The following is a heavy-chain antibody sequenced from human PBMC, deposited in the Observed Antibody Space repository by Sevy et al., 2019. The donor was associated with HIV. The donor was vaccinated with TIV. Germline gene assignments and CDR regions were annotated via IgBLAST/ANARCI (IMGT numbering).Heavy chain of an antibody. CDR3: ARVGGRRWLDY. Sequence: SETLSLTCTVSGGSISSYYWSWIRQPPGKGLEWIGYIYYSGSTNYNPSLKSRVTISVDTSKNQFSLKLSSVTAADTAVYYWARVGGRRWLDYWGQGTLVTVSS. J-gene: IGHJ4*02. D-gene: IGHD1-26*01. V-gene: IGHV4-59*01. CDR1: GGSISSYY. CDR2: IYYSGST.